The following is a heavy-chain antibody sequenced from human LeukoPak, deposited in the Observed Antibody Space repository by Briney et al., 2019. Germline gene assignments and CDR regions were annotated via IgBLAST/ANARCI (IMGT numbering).Heavy chain of an antibody. CDR1: GGSFSGYC. J-gene: IGHJ4*02. V-gene: IGHV4-34*01. D-gene: IGHD5-18*01. Sequence: PSETLSLTCAVYGGSFSGYCWSWIRQPPGKGLEWIGEINHSGSTNYNPSLKSRVTISVDTSKNQFSLKLSSVTAADTAVYYCARRVGYSRYYFDYWGQGTLVTVSS. CDR3: ARRVGYSRYYFDY. CDR2: INHSGST.